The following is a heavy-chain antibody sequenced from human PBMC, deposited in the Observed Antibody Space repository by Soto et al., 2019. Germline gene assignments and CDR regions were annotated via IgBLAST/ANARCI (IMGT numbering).Heavy chain of an antibody. CDR2: ISAYNGNT. Sequence: GASVKVSCKASGYTFTIYGIIWVRQAPGQGLEWMGWISAYNGNTNYAQKLQGRVAMTTDTSTSTAYMELRSLRSEDTAVYYCARVFCRGSSTSCYVSYYYYYYMDVWGKGTTVTVSS. D-gene: IGHD2-2*01. CDR3: ARVFCRGSSTSCYVSYYYYYYMDV. J-gene: IGHJ6*03. CDR1: GYTFTIYG. V-gene: IGHV1-18*01.